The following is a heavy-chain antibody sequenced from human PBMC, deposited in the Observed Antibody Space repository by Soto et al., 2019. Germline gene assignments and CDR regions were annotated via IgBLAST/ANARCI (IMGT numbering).Heavy chain of an antibody. CDR2: ISSSSSTI. CDR3: ARDASSGWYFGYFQH. Sequence: PGGSLRLSCAASGFTFSSYSMNWVRQAPGKGLEWVSYISSSSSTIYYADSVKGRFTISRDSAKNSLYLQMNSLRDEDTAVYYCARDASSGWYFGYFQHWGQGTLVTVSS. V-gene: IGHV3-48*02. CDR1: GFTFSSYS. J-gene: IGHJ1*01. D-gene: IGHD6-19*01.